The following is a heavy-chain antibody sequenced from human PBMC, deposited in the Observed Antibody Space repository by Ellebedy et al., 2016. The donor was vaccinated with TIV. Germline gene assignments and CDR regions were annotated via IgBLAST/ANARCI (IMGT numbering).Heavy chain of an antibody. CDR2: INPNSGGT. J-gene: IGHJ2*01. V-gene: IGHV1-2*02. Sequence: ASVKVSXXASGYTFTGYYMHWVRQAPGQGLEWMGWINPNSGGTNYAQKLQGRVTMTTDTSTSTAYMELRSLRSDDTAVYYCARDPSDWYFDLWGRGTLVTVSS. D-gene: IGHD3-3*01. CDR3: ARDPSDWYFDL. CDR1: GYTFTGYY.